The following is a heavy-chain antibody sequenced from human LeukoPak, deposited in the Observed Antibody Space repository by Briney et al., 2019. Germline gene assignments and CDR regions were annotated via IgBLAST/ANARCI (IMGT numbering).Heavy chain of an antibody. CDR1: GYTFTGYY. D-gene: IGHD3-9*01. CDR2: INPNSGGT. J-gene: IGHJ4*02. Sequence: ASVKGSWKASGYTFTGYYMHWVRQAPGQGLEWMGWINPNSGGTNYAQKFQGRVTMPRDTSISRAYMVLSRLRSDDTAVYYCASFFLNHPMAYDILTGPRDYWGQGTLVTVSS. V-gene: IGHV1-2*02. CDR3: ASFFLNHPMAYDILTGPRDY.